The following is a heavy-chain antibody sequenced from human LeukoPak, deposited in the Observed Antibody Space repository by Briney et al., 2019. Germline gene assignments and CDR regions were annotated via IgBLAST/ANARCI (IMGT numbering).Heavy chain of an antibody. V-gene: IGHV4-34*01. J-gene: IGHJ4*02. Sequence: ASETLSLTCAVYGGSFSGYYWSWIRHPPGKGLEWIGEINHSGSTNYNPSLKSRVTISVDTSKNQFSLKLSSVTAADTAVYYCARAPSMVRGVPFDYWGQGTLVTVSS. CDR3: ARAPSMVRGVPFDY. D-gene: IGHD3-10*01. CDR2: INHSGST. CDR1: GGSFSGYY.